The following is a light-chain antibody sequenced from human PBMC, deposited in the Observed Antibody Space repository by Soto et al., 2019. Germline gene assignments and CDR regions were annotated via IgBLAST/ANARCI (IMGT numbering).Light chain of an antibody. J-gene: IGKJ4*01. CDR2: SVS. V-gene: IGKV2-28*01. Sequence: DIVMTQSPLSLAVTLGEPASISCRSSQSPLHCNGNTYLDWYLQKPGQSPQLLIYSVSFRASGVPDRFSGSGSDTDFTLKISRVEAEDVGVYYCMNAVQTLTFGGGTRVEIK. CDR1: QSPLHCNGNTY. CDR3: MNAVQTLT.